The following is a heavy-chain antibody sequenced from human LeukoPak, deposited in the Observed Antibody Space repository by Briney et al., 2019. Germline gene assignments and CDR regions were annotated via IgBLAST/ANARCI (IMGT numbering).Heavy chain of an antibody. CDR1: GFTFSSYA. D-gene: IGHD4-23*01. CDR2: ISYDGSNK. Sequence: GGSLRLSCAVSGFTFSSYAMHWVRQAPGKGLEWVAVISYDGSNKYYADSVKGRFTISRDNSKNTLYLQMNSLRAEDTAVYYCARAGNSAYLDYWGQGTLVTVSS. J-gene: IGHJ4*02. V-gene: IGHV3-30-3*01. CDR3: ARAGNSAYLDY.